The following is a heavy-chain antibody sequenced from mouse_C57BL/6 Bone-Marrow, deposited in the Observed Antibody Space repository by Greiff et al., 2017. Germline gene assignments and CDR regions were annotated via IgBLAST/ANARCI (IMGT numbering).Heavy chain of an antibody. CDR2: IHPNSGST. CDR3: ARFAFPWYFDV. Sequence: HVQLQQPGAELVKPGASVKLSCKASGYTFTSYWMHWVKQRPGQGLEWIGMIHPNSGSTNYNEKFKSKATLTVDKSSSTAYMQLSSLTSEDSAVYYCARFAFPWYFDVWGTGTTVTVSS. V-gene: IGHV1-64*01. CDR1: GYTFTSYW. J-gene: IGHJ1*03.